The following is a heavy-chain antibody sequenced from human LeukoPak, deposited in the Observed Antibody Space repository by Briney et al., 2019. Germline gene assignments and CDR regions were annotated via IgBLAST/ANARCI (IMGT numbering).Heavy chain of an antibody. V-gene: IGHV3-21*01. D-gene: IGHD3-3*01. Sequence: PGGSLRLSCAASGFTFSSYSMTWVRQAPGKGLEWVSSISSSSSYIYYADSVKGRFTISRDNAKNSLYLQMNSLRAEDTAVYYCATLRFLEWLPYGIDVWGQGTTVTVSS. CDR1: GFTFSSYS. CDR3: ATLRFLEWLPYGIDV. J-gene: IGHJ6*02. CDR2: ISSSSSYI.